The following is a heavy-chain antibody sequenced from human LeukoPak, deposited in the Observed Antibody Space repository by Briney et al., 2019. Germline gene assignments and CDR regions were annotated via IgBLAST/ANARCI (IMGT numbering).Heavy chain of an antibody. CDR1: GYTFTSYG. Sequence: GASVTVSCMASGYTFTSYGISWVRQAPGQGREWMGWISAYNGNTNYAQKLQGRVTMTTDTSTSTAYMELRSLRSDDTAVYYCARVGPGPFITIAVAGIPDYWGQGTLVTVSS. CDR2: ISAYNGNT. J-gene: IGHJ4*02. V-gene: IGHV1-18*01. D-gene: IGHD6-19*01. CDR3: ARVGPGPFITIAVAGIPDY.